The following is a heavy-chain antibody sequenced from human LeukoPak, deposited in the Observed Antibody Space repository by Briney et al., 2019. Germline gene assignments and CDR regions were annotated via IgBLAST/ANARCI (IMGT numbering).Heavy chain of an antibody. D-gene: IGHD3-10*01. CDR2: IRYDGSNK. J-gene: IGHJ4*02. CDR1: GFTFSSYG. Sequence: GGSLRLSCAASGFTFSSYGMHWVRQAPGKGLEWVAFIRYDGSNKYYADSVKGRFTISRDNSKNTLYLQMNSLRAEDTAMYYCAKDMMVRGVVPFDYWGQGTLVTVSS. CDR3: AKDMMVRGVVPFDY. V-gene: IGHV3-30*02.